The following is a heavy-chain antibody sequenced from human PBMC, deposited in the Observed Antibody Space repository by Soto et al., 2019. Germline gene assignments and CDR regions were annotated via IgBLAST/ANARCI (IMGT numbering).Heavy chain of an antibody. D-gene: IGHD6-19*01. Sequence: QITLKESGPTLVKPTQTLTLTCTFSGFSLSSTRMAVGWIRQPPGQALEWLALIYWYDDKRYSPFLKSRLTITKDTSKNQVVLTMSHMDPVDTARYYCAHIVVAGLGYYFDYWGQGTLVTVSS. J-gene: IGHJ4*02. V-gene: IGHV2-5*01. CDR3: AHIVVAGLGYYFDY. CDR2: IYWYDDK. CDR1: GFSLSSTRMA.